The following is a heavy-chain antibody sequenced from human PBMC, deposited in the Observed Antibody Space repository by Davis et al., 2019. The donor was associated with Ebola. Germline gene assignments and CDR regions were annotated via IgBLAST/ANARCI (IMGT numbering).Heavy chain of an antibody. J-gene: IGHJ6*02. V-gene: IGHV3-23*01. Sequence: PGGSLRLSCAASGFTFSDYYMSWVRQAPGKGLEWVSAISGSGGSTYYADSVKGRFTISRDNSKNTLYLQMNSLRAEDTAVYYCAKEVTYDILTGYFSEGYYYYGMDVWGQGTTVTVSS. CDR3: AKEVTYDILTGYFSEGYYYYGMDV. D-gene: IGHD3-9*01. CDR2: ISGSGGST. CDR1: GFTFSDYY.